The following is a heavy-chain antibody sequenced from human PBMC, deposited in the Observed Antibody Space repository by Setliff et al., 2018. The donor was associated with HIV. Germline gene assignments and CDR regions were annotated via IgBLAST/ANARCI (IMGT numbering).Heavy chain of an antibody. D-gene: IGHD5-18*01. Sequence: PSETLSLTCTVSGGSIRSGSYYWSWIRQPAGKGLEWIGRIYTSGSANYNPSLKSRVTISVDTSKNHFSLRLSSVTAADTAVYYCARGDTPMVIWGDYFDYWGQGTLVTVSS. V-gene: IGHV4-61*02. CDR2: IYTSGSA. CDR1: GGSIRSGSYY. CDR3: ARGDTPMVIWGDYFDY. J-gene: IGHJ4*02.